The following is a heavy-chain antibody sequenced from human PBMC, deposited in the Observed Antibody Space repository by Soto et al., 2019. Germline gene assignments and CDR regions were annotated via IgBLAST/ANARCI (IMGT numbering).Heavy chain of an antibody. Sequence: QVQLVESGGGVVQPGRSLRLSCAASGFTFSSYGMHWVRQAPGKGLEWVAVISYDGSNRYYADSVKARFTISRDNSTNTLDRQLNSMRAEVTAVYYCAKCLSWGLLSGFVIWGQGTMVTVSS. CDR2: ISYDGSNR. D-gene: IGHD1-26*01. CDR3: AKCLSWGLLSGFVI. CDR1: GFTFSSYG. V-gene: IGHV3-30*18. J-gene: IGHJ3*02.